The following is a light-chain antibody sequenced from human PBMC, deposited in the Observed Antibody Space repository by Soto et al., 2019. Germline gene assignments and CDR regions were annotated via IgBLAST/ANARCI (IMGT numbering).Light chain of an antibody. Sequence: QSVLTQPPSLSGTPGQRVTISGSGSGSNIGRNIVNWYRQLPGEAPKLLMYSVNQRPSGVPDRFSGSKSGTSVSLAISGLQSENEADYYCAAWDDRLNGVVFGGGTKLTGL. J-gene: IGLJ3*02. CDR1: GSNIGRNI. V-gene: IGLV1-44*01. CDR2: SVN. CDR3: AAWDDRLNGVV.